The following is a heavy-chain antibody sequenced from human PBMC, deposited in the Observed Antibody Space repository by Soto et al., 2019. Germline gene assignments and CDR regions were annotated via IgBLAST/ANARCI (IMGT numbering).Heavy chain of an antibody. CDR3: ARAPKVSGSSQTRPDF. CDR1: GGSFSGYY. Sequence: SETLSLTCAVYGGSFSGYYWSWIRQPPAKVLEWIGGIYHSGSTNYNPSLKSRVTISVGTSKNQFSLNLASVSAADTAVYYCARAPKVSGSSQTRPDFWGQGTLVTVS. D-gene: IGHD6-6*01. J-gene: IGHJ4*02. CDR2: IYHSGST. V-gene: IGHV4-34*01.